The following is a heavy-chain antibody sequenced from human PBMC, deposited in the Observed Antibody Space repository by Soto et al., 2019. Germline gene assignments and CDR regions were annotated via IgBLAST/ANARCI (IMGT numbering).Heavy chain of an antibody. Sequence: AGESLKICCNGSGYSFTIYWIGWVRQMPGKGLEWMAIIHPGDSDTRYSPSFQGLVTVSADRSINTAYLHWSSLKASDTAMYYCARETDGTTFDYWGQGTMVTVSS. CDR3: ARETDGTTFDY. D-gene: IGHD1-7*01. CDR2: IHPGDSDT. J-gene: IGHJ4*02. V-gene: IGHV5-51*01. CDR1: GYSFTIYW.